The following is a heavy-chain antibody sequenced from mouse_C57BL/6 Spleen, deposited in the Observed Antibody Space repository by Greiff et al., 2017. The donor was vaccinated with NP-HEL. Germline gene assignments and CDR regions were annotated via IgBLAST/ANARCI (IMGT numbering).Heavy chain of an antibody. D-gene: IGHD1-1*01. CDR1: GFTFSSYA. V-gene: IGHV5-9-1*02. Sequence: EVHLVESGEGLVKPGGSLKLSCAASGFTFSSYAMSWVRQTPEKRLEWVAYISSGGDYIYYADTVKGRFTISRDNARNTLYLQMSSLKSEDTAMYYCTREGYYGSRDWGQGTLVTVSA. CDR3: TREGYYGSRD. J-gene: IGHJ3*01. CDR2: ISSGGDYI.